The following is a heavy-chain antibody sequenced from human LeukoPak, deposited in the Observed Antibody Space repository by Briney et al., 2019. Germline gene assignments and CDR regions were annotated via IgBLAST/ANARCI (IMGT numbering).Heavy chain of an antibody. D-gene: IGHD3-16*01. CDR3: ARLRAVDRYFYY. J-gene: IGHJ4*02. CDR1: GFTFSTYA. Sequence: GGSLRLSCAASGFTFSTYAMHWVRQAPGKGLEWVAFIRYDGGDIFYADSLKGRFTISRDNSKNTLYLQMNSLRPEDTAVYYCARLRAVDRYFYYWGQGTLVTVSS. CDR2: IRYDGGDI. V-gene: IGHV3-30*02.